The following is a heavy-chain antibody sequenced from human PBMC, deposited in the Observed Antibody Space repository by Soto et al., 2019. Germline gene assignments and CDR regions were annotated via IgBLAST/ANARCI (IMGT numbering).Heavy chain of an antibody. CDR3: ARSPSWETTVTPYYFDY. Sequence: QVQLVQSGAEVKKPGASVKVSCKASRYTFISYDINWVRQATGQGLEWMGWMNPKSANTGYAQNFQSRVTMTRNNSISTAYMELSSLRSDDTAVYYCARSPSWETTVTPYYFDYWGQGTLVTVSS. D-gene: IGHD4-4*01. CDR1: RYTFISYD. J-gene: IGHJ4*02. CDR2: MNPKSANT. V-gene: IGHV1-8*01.